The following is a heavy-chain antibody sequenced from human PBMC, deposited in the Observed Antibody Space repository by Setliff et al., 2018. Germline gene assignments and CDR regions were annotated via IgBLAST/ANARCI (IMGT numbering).Heavy chain of an antibody. CDR3: SRDPNGDYVGAFDP. Sequence: PGGSLSLSCAASAFTFNKYAVTWLRQAPGKGLEWVSSITVSGHTTYADSVEGRFSISRDNSRNTLYLQMNSLRAEDTASYFCSRDPNGDYVGAFDPWGQGILVTVSS. CDR2: ITVSGHTT. V-gene: IGHV3-23*01. CDR1: AFTFNKYA. J-gene: IGHJ5*02. D-gene: IGHD4-17*01.